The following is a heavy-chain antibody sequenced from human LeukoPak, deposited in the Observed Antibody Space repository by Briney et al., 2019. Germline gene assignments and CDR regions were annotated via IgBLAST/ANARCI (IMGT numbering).Heavy chain of an antibody. CDR2: IYTSGST. Sequence: SQTLSLTCTVSGGSISSGSYYWSWNRQPAGKGLEWIGRIYTSGSTNYNPSLKSRVTISVDTSKNQFSPKLSSVTAADTAVYYYARGTTATRGWFDPWGQGTLVTVSS. J-gene: IGHJ5*02. V-gene: IGHV4-61*02. CDR1: GGSISSGSYY. CDR3: ARGTTATRGWFDP. D-gene: IGHD1-1*01.